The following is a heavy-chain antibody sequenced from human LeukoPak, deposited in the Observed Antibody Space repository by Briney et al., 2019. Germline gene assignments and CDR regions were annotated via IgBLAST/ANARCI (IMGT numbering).Heavy chain of an antibody. CDR2: MYHRGST. V-gene: IGHV4-38-2*01. CDR1: GHSISSGYY. CDR3: ARHRGDNSNPRYCFYYMDV. D-gene: IGHD4-11*01. Sequence: PSETLSLTCSVSGHSISSGYYWGWIRQTPGKGLEWIGTMYHRGSTYYNPSLKSRVTMSGDTSKNHFSLKLSSVIAADAAVYYCARHRGDNSNPRYCFYYMDVWGKGTTVTVSS. J-gene: IGHJ6*03.